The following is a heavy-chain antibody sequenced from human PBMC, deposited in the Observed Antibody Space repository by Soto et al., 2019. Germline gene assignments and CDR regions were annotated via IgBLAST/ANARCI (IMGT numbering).Heavy chain of an antibody. Sequence: GGSLRLSCAASGFTFSDYYMNWIRQAPGKGLEWVSYISSSGSTIYYADSVKGRFTISRDNAKNSLYLQMNSLRAEDTAVYYCGRDFGDIVATDWSYFDYWGKGPLVTVPS. CDR2: ISSSGSTI. V-gene: IGHV3-11*01. J-gene: IGHJ4*02. CDR3: GRDFGDIVATDWSYFDY. D-gene: IGHD5-12*01. CDR1: GFTFSDYY.